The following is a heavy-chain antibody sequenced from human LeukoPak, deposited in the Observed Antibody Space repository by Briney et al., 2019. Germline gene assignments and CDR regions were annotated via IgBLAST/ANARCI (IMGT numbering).Heavy chain of an antibody. J-gene: IGHJ4*02. D-gene: IGHD2-2*01. Sequence: PGGSLRLSCAASGFTFSSYGMHWVRQAPGKGLEWVAVISYDGSNKYYADSVKGRFTISRDNSKNTLYLQMNSLRAEDTAVYYCARVRTGYQSHFDYWGQGTLVTVSS. V-gene: IGHV3-30*03. CDR3: ARVRTGYQSHFDY. CDR2: ISYDGSNK. CDR1: GFTFSSYG.